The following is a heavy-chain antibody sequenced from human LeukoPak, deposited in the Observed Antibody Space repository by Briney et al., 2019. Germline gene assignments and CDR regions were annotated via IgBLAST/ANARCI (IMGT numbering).Heavy chain of an antibody. CDR3: ARDKGWFGAFDY. Sequence: PSETLSLTCTVSGDSISSYYWSWLRQPPGKRLEWIRYVSNIETTNYNPSLKSRVTMSVDTSKNQFSLKLSSVTAADTAVYYCARDKGWFGAFDYWGQGTLVTVSS. D-gene: IGHD3-10*01. J-gene: IGHJ4*02. V-gene: IGHV4-59*12. CDR2: VSNIETT. CDR1: GDSISSYY.